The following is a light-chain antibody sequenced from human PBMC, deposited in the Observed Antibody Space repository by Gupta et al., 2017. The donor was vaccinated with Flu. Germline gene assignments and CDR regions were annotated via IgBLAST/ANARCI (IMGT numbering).Light chain of an antibody. Sequence: QSALTQPACVHGFPGQSISISCTGTSSDVGSYNLVSWYQQYPGKAPKLMIYEGSKRPSGVSNRFSGSKSGNTASLTISGLQAEGGADYYCCSDAGSSTYVFGTGTKFTVL. CDR2: EGS. V-gene: IGLV2-23*01. CDR1: SSDVGSYNL. J-gene: IGLJ1*01. CDR3: CSDAGSSTYV.